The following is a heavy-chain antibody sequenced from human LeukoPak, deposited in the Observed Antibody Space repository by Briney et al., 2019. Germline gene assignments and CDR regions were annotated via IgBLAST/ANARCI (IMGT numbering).Heavy chain of an antibody. D-gene: IGHD6-6*01. V-gene: IGHV3-23*01. CDR2: ISGSGGST. CDR1: GFTFSSYA. Sequence: HPGASLRLSCAASGFTFSSYAMSWVRQAPGKGLGWVSAISGSGGSTYYADSVKGRLTISRDNSKNTLYLQMNSLRAEDTAVYYCAKAGSIAAFDYWGQGTLVTVSS. CDR3: AKAGSIAAFDY. J-gene: IGHJ4*02.